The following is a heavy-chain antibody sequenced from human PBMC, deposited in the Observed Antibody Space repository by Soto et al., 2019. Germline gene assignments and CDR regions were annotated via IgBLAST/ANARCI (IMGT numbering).Heavy chain of an antibody. D-gene: IGHD2-15*01. CDR1: GYKFTTCF. CDR2: IHPSGDT. Sequence: ASVKVSCEASGYKFTTCFIHWVRQAPGQGLEWMGMIHPSGDTGYAQKFRGRVTMTIDTSTTTAYMELRNLTSEDTAVYFSVRGYCTTSPCSGDFQFWGQGTLVTVSS. J-gene: IGHJ1*01. CDR3: VRGYCTTSPCSGDFQF. V-gene: IGHV1-46*01.